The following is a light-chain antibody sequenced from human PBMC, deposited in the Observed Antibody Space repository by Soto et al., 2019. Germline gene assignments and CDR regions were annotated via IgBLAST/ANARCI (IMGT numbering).Light chain of an antibody. CDR2: KAS. CDR3: QHYNSYSEA. Sequence: DIQMTQPPSTLSGSVGDRVTITCRASQTISSWLAWYQQKPGKAPKLLIYKASTLKSGVPSRFSGSGSGKEFTLTISSLQPDDFATYYCQHYNSYSEAFGQGTKVDLK. CDR1: QTISSW. J-gene: IGKJ1*01. V-gene: IGKV1-5*03.